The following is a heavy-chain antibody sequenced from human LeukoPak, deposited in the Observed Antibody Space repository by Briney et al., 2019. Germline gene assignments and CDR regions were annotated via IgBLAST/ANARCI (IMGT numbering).Heavy chain of an antibody. V-gene: IGHV4-59*12. CDR2: IYYSGST. J-gene: IGHJ5*02. CDR3: ARDGALGYCSGGSCFNWFDP. D-gene: IGHD2-15*01. CDR1: GGSISSYY. Sequence: PSETLSLTCTVSGGSISSYYWSWIRQPPGKGLEWIGYIYYSGSTYYNPSLKSRVTISVDTSKNQFSLKLSSVTAADTAVYYCARDGALGYCSGGSCFNWFDPWGQGTLVTVSS.